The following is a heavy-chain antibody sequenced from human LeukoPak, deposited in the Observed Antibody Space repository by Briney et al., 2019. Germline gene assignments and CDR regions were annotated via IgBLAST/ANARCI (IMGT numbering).Heavy chain of an antibody. V-gene: IGHV4-30-2*01. D-gene: IGHD3-22*01. CDR1: GGSISSGGYS. CDR2: IYHSGST. J-gene: IGHJ4*02. Sequence: PSQTLSLTCAVSGGSISSGGYSWSWIRQPPRKGLDRIGYIYHSGSTYYNPSLKSRVTISVDRSKNQFSLKLSSVTAADTAVYYCARLYYDSSGYALDYWGQGTLVTVSP. CDR3: ARLYYDSSGYALDY.